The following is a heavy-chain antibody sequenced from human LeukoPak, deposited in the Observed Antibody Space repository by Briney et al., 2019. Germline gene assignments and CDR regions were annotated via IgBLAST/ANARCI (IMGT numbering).Heavy chain of an antibody. J-gene: IGHJ6*03. CDR2: ISSSGSTI. Sequence: GGSLRLSCAASGFTFSSYSMNWVRQAPGKGLEWVSYISSSGSTIYYADSVKGRFTISRDNAKNSLYLQMNSLRAEDTAVYYCARVQRYCSSTSCYPTMYYYYYYMDVWGKGTTVTISS. D-gene: IGHD2-2*01. CDR1: GFTFSSYS. V-gene: IGHV3-48*04. CDR3: ARVQRYCSSTSCYPTMYYYYYYMDV.